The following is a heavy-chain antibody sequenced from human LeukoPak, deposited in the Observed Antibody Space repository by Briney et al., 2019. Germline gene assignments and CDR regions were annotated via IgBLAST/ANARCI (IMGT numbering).Heavy chain of an antibody. CDR2: INHSGST. CDR3: AMAGGNYDFWSGYSSYNWFDP. CDR1: GGSFSGYY. D-gene: IGHD3-3*01. J-gene: IGHJ5*02. Sequence: SETLSLTCAVYGGSFSGYYWSWIRQPPGKGLEWIGEINHSGSTNYYPSLKSRVTISVDTFKNQFSLKLSSVTAADTAVYYCAMAGGNYDFWSGYSSYNWFDPWGQGTLVTVSS. V-gene: IGHV4-34*01.